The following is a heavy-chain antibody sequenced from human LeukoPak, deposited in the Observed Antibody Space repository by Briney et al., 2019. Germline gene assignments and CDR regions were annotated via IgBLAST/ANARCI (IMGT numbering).Heavy chain of an antibody. Sequence: SETLSLTCAVYGGSFSGYYWSWIRQPPGKGLEWIGEINHSGSTNYNPSLKSRVTISVDTSKNQFSLKLSSVTAADTAVYYCARHRDYSSGWYYFDYWGQGTLVTVSS. V-gene: IGHV4-34*01. J-gene: IGHJ4*02. CDR3: ARHRDYSSGWYYFDY. CDR2: INHSGST. CDR1: GGSFSGYY. D-gene: IGHD6-19*01.